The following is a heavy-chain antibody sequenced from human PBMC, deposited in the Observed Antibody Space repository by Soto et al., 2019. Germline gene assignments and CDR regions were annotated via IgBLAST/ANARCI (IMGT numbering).Heavy chain of an antibody. J-gene: IGHJ4*02. Sequence: ETLSLTCTVSGGSISSSSYYWGWIRQAPGKGLEWVANIKQDGSEKYYVDSVKGRFTISRDNAKNSLYLQMNSLRAEDTAVYYCARLYGAHFDYWGQGTLVTVSS. V-gene: IGHV3-7*01. D-gene: IGHD4-17*01. CDR3: ARLYGAHFDY. CDR1: GGSISSSSYY. CDR2: IKQDGSEK.